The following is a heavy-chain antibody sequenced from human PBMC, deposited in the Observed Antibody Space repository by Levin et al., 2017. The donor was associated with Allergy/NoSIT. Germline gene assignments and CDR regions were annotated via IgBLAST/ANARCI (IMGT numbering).Heavy chain of an antibody. Sequence: ASVKVSCKASGYTFTGYYMHWVRQAPGQGLEWMGWINPNSGGTNYAQRFQGRVTMTRDTSISTAYMELSSLRSDDTAVYYCARETGILRSGWYYWGQGTLVTVSS. J-gene: IGHJ4*02. CDR3: ARETGILRSGWYY. CDR2: INPNSGGT. CDR1: GYTFTGYY. V-gene: IGHV1-2*02. D-gene: IGHD6-19*01.